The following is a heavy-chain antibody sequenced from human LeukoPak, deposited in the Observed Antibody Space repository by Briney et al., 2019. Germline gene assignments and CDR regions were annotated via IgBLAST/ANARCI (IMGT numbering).Heavy chain of an antibody. CDR1: GFTFSSYW. D-gene: IGHD3-16*01. CDR3: ARDQSAYDYDFDY. Sequence: PGGSLRLSCAASGFTFSSYWMSWVRQAPGKGLEWVAVISYDGSNKYYADSVKGRFTISRDNSKNTLYLQMNSLRAEDTAVYYCARDQSAYDYDFDYWGQGTLVTVSS. CDR2: ISYDGSNK. J-gene: IGHJ4*02. V-gene: IGHV3-30*03.